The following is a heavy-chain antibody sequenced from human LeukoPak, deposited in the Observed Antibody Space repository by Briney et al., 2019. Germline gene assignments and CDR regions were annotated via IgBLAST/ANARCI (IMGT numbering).Heavy chain of an antibody. CDR1: GFTFSSYD. CDR2: ISGSAGST. J-gene: IGHJ3*02. Sequence: GGSLRLSCAASGFTFSSYDMSWVRQAPGKGLEWASGISGSAGSTYYADSVKGRFSISRDNSKNTLNLQMNSLRAEDTAVYYCAKSYYYGSGRYYLSVFDIWGQGTMVIVSS. CDR3: AKSYYYGSGRYYLSVFDI. V-gene: IGHV3-23*01. D-gene: IGHD3-10*01.